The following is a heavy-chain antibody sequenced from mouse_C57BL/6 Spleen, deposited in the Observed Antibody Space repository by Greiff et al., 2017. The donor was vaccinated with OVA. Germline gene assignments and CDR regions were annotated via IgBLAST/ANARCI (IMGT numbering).Heavy chain of an antibody. Sequence: VQLQQPGAELVRPGSSVKLSCKASGYTFTSYWMHWVKQRPIQGLEWIGNIDPSDSETHYNQKFTDKATLTVDKSSSTAYMQRSSLTSDDSAVYYCALYSNYSAMDYWGQGTSVTVSS. CDR2: IDPSDSET. CDR3: ALYSNYSAMDY. J-gene: IGHJ4*01. CDR1: GYTFTSYW. D-gene: IGHD2-5*01. V-gene: IGHV1-52*01.